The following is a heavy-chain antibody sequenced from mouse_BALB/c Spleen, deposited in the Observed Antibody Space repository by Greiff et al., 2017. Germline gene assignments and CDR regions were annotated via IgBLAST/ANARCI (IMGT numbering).Heavy chain of an antibody. CDR2: ISSGGST. D-gene: IGHD2-4*01. V-gene: IGHV5-6-5*01. CDR3: GRGGTMSTTYWYFDV. Sequence: DVQLVESGGGLVKPGGSLKLSCAASGFTFSSYAMSWVRQTPEKRLEWVASISSGGSTYYPDSVKGRFTISRDNARNILYLQMSSLRSEDTAMYYCGRGGTMSTTYWYFDVWGAGTTVTGSS. CDR1: GFTFSSYA. J-gene: IGHJ1*01.